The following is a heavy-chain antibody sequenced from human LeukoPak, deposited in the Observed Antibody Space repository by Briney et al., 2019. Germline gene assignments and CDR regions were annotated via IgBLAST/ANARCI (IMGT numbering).Heavy chain of an antibody. Sequence: ASVKVSCKASGYTFTSYYMHWVRQAPGQGLEWMGIINPSGGSTSYSQKFQDRVTMTRDTSTSTVYMELSSLRSEDTAVYYCARGVNVVVPAAIDFDYWGQGTLVTVSS. CDR1: GYTFTSYY. CDR3: ARGVNVVVPAAIDFDY. D-gene: IGHD2-2*01. J-gene: IGHJ4*02. V-gene: IGHV1-46*03. CDR2: INPSGGST.